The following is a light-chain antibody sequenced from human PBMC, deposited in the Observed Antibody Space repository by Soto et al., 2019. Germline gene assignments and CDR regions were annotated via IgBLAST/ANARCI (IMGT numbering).Light chain of an antibody. CDR1: NIGSKN. CDR2: RDS. Sequence: SYELTLPLSVSVALGQTARITCGGNNIGSKNVHWYQQKPGQAPVLVIYRDSNRPSGIPERFSGSNSGNTATLTISRAQAGDEADYYCQVWDSSSVVFGGGTKLTVL. CDR3: QVWDSSSVV. J-gene: IGLJ2*01. V-gene: IGLV3-9*01.